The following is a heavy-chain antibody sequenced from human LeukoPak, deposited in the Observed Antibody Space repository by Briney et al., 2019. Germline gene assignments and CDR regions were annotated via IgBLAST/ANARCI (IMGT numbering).Heavy chain of an antibody. J-gene: IGHJ3*02. V-gene: IGHV1-18*01. CDR3: ARLPPEVITLNDAFDI. CDR2: ISAYNGNT. CDR1: GYTFTSYG. Sequence: ASVKVSCKASGYTFTSYGISWVRQAPGQGLEWMGRISAYNGNTNYAQKLQGRVTMTTDTSTSTAYMELRSLRSDDTAVYYCARLPPEVITLNDAFDIWGQGTMVTVSS. D-gene: IGHD3-22*01.